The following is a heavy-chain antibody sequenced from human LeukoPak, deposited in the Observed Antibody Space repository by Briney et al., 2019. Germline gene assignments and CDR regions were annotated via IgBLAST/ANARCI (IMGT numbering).Heavy chain of an antibody. J-gene: IGHJ4*02. CDR1: GGTFTSYA. CDR2: IIPIFGTA. Sequence: SVKVSCKASGGTFTSYAISWVRQAPGQGLEWMGGIIPIFGTANYAQKFQGRVTITADESTSTAYMELSSLRSEDTAVYYCARDHDSSGYYRYYFDYWGQGTLVTVSS. V-gene: IGHV1-69*13. CDR3: ARDHDSSGYYRYYFDY. D-gene: IGHD3-22*01.